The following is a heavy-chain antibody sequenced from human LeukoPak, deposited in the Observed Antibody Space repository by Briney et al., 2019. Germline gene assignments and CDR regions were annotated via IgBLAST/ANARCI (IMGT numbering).Heavy chain of an antibody. Sequence: SETLSLTCSVSGDSITNYYWNWIRQPAGKGLEWIGRIYISGITNYNPSLKSRVTMSVDTSKNHFSLKLSSVTAADTAVYYCARVYYSSSYDYWYFDLWGRGTLVTVSS. J-gene: IGHJ2*01. V-gene: IGHV4-4*07. CDR2: IYISGIT. CDR3: ARVYYSSSYDYWYFDL. CDR1: GDSITNYY. D-gene: IGHD6-13*01.